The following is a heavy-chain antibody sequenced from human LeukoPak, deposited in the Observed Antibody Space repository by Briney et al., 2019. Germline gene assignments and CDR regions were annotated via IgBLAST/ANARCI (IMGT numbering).Heavy chain of an antibody. J-gene: IGHJ3*02. CDR3: AKDLGSRWLVLHHDAFDI. CDR1: GLIFSSYG. V-gene: IGHV3-30*02. CDR2: IRYDGSNK. D-gene: IGHD6-19*01. Sequence: GGSLRLSCAVSGLIFSSYGMHWVRQAPGRGLEWVAFIRYDGSNKYYADSVKGRFTISRDNSKNTLYLQMNSLRAEDTAVYYCAKDLGSRWLVLHHDAFDIWGQGTMVTVSS.